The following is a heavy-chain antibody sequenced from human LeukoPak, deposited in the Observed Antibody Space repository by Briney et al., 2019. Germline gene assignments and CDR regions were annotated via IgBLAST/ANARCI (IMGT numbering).Heavy chain of an antibody. V-gene: IGHV3-48*03. CDR1: GFTFSSYE. D-gene: IGHD3-22*01. J-gene: IGHJ4*02. CDR2: ISSSGSTI. Sequence: GGSLRLSCAASGFTFSSYEMNWVRQAPGKGLEWVSYISSSGSTIYYADSVKGRFTISRDDAKNSLYLQMNSLRAEDTAVYYCAREGDSSGYYYFDYWGQGTLVTVSS. CDR3: AREGDSSGYYYFDY.